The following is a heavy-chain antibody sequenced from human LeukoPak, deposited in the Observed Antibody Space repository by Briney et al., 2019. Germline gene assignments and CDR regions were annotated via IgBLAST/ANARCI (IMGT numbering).Heavy chain of an antibody. V-gene: IGHV1-24*01. Sequence: ASVKVSCKVSGFTVTEFSMHWVRQALGKGVEWMGGFDPEVGKTVYAQKFQGRVTMTEDTSTDTAYMELSRLRSEDTDVYFCATITLPARFDYWGQGSLVTVSS. CDR1: GFTVTEFS. J-gene: IGHJ4*02. CDR2: FDPEVGKT. CDR3: ATITLPARFDY. D-gene: IGHD1-20*01.